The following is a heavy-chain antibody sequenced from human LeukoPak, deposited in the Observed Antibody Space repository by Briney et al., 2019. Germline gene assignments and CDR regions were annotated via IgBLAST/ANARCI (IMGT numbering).Heavy chain of an antibody. D-gene: IGHD3-16*01. Sequence: GGSLRLSCAASGFTFSSYAMSWVRQAPGKGLEWVSAISGSGGSTYYADSVKGRFTISRDNSKNTLYLQMNSLRAEDTAVYYCAKVSFMITFGGVNLDYWGQGTLVTVSS. V-gene: IGHV3-23*01. CDR3: AKVSFMITFGGVNLDY. J-gene: IGHJ4*02. CDR1: GFTFSSYA. CDR2: ISGSGGST.